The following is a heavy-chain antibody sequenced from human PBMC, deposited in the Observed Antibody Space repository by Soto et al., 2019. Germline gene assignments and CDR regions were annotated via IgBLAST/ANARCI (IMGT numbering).Heavy chain of an antibody. CDR2: MNPNSGNT. V-gene: IGHV1-8*01. J-gene: IGHJ5*02. CDR1: GYTFTSYD. D-gene: IGHD2-2*01. Sequence: QVQLVQSGAEVKKPGASVKVSCKASGYTFTSYDINWVRQATGQGLEWMGWMNPNSGNTGYAQKFQGRVTMTRNTSISTAYMELSSLRSEDTAVYSCSGGSTSWDWFDPWGQGTLVTVSS. CDR3: SGGSTSWDWFDP.